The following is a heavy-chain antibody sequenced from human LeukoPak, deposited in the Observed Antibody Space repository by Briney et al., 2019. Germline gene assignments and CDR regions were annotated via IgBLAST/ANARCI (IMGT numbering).Heavy chain of an antibody. Sequence: GASVKVSCKASGYTFTSYDINWVRQATGQGLEWMGWMNPNSGNTGYAQKFQGRVTMTRNTSMSTAYMELSSLRSEDTAVYYCARVGWHCSSTSCYRDWFDPWGQGTLVTVSS. V-gene: IGHV1-8*01. CDR1: GYTFTSYD. CDR3: ARVGWHCSSTSCYRDWFDP. CDR2: MNPNSGNT. D-gene: IGHD2-2*01. J-gene: IGHJ5*02.